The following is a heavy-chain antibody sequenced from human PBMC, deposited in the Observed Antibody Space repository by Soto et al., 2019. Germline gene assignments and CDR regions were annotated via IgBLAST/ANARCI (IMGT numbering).Heavy chain of an antibody. Sequence: SETLSLTCAVYGGSFSGYYWSWIRQPPGKGLEWIGEINHSGSTNYNPSLKSRVTISVDTSKNQFSLKLSSVTAADTAVYYCARGGLRFLEWLSSPDFDYWGQGTLVTAPQ. CDR2: INHSGST. V-gene: IGHV4-34*01. D-gene: IGHD3-3*01. J-gene: IGHJ4*02. CDR1: GGSFSGYY. CDR3: ARGGLRFLEWLSSPDFDY.